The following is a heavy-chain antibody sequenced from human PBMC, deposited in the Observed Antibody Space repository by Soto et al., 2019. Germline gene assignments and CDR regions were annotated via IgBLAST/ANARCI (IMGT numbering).Heavy chain of an antibody. Sequence: QVQLVQSGAEVKKPGSSVKVSCKASGGTFSSYAISWVRQAPGQGLEWMGGIIPIFGTANYAQKFQGRVTITADESTSTAYMELSSPRSEDTAVYYCARWMAYCGGDCYSHFDYWGQGTLVTVSS. V-gene: IGHV1-69*12. CDR2: IIPIFGTA. J-gene: IGHJ4*02. D-gene: IGHD2-21*02. CDR3: ARWMAYCGGDCYSHFDY. CDR1: GGTFSSYA.